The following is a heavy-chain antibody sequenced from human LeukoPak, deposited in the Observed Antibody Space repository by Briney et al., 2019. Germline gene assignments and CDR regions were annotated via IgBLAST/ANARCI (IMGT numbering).Heavy chain of an antibody. J-gene: IGHJ4*02. CDR3: ASEILEPGKTHEY. CDR1: GFTFSSYD. CDR2: ISSSGSTI. V-gene: IGHV3-48*03. D-gene: IGHD1-1*01. Sequence: QPGGSLRLSCAASGFTFSSYDMIWLRQAPGKGLVGVTYISSSGSTIYYAVPVKGRFTIYRDNTKNTLYLNMHSLRAEDTAMYYCASEILEPGKTHEYWGQGTLVTVSS.